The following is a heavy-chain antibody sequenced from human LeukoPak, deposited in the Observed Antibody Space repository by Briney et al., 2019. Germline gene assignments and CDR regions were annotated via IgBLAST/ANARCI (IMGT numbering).Heavy chain of an antibody. J-gene: IGHJ6*03. CDR2: ISSSGSTV. D-gene: IGHD1-1*01. CDR1: GFTLSNYE. V-gene: IGHV3-48*03. CDR3: ARKDSTKRTIYFSYYMDV. Sequence: GGSLRLSCAASGFTLSNYEMNWVRQAPGKGLEWVSYISSSGSTVYYADSVKGRFTISRDNAKNSLYLQMNSLRAEDTAVYYCARKDSTKRTIYFSYYMDVWGKGTTVTVSS.